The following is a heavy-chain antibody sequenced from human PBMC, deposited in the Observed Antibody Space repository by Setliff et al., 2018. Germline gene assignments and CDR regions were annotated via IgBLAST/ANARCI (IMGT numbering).Heavy chain of an antibody. D-gene: IGHD4-17*01. CDR2: IKWNGGST. V-gene: IGHV3-20*04. CDR1: GFTFDDYG. J-gene: IGHJ5*01. CDR3: ARTVTNGFYPDS. Sequence: GGSLRLSCAASGFTFDDYGMSWVRQAPGKGLEWVSGIKWNGGSTGYADSVKGRFTISRDNAKNSLYLQMNSLRAEDTAVYYCARTVTNGFYPDSWGQGTLVTVSS.